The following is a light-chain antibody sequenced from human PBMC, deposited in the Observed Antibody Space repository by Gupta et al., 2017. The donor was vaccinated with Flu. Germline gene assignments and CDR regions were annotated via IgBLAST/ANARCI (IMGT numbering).Light chain of an antibody. CDR1: NRGSKN. J-gene: IGLJ1*01. Sequence: ALGQTGRMTSGGNNRGSKNGQGDQQKPGQAPVLVIYRDSNRPCGIHEGFSGSNAGNTATLTSSRAQAGDEADYYCQVWDSSTGVFGTGTKVTVL. V-gene: IGLV3-9*01. CDR2: RDS. CDR3: QVWDSSTGV.